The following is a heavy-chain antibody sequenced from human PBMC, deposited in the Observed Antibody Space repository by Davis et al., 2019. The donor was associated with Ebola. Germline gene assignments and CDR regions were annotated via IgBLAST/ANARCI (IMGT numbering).Heavy chain of an antibody. J-gene: IGHJ4*02. CDR1: GFIFSSYT. D-gene: IGHD6-25*01. Sequence: ESLKISCAASGFIFSSYTMNWIRQPPGKGLEWIGYIYYSGSTNYNPPLKSRVTISVDTSKNQFSLKLSSVTAADTAVYYCAREGGQGSSGLDYWGQGTLVTVSS. CDR3: AREGGQGSSGLDY. CDR2: IYYSGST. V-gene: IGHV4-59*01.